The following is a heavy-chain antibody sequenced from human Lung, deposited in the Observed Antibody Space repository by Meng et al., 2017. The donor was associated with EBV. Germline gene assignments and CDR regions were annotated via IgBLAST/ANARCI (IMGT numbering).Heavy chain of an antibody. Sequence: GQLEGPGPGLGKPSETLSLTCAGSGGSISRSDWWSWVRQPPGKGLEWIGETSHSGSTNYSPSLKSRVTISLDKSKNQLSLKLNSVTAADTAVYYCASSDYYRSDYWGQGTLVTVSS. CDR2: TSHSGST. V-gene: IGHV4-4*02. CDR3: ASSDYYRSDY. CDR1: GGSISRSDW. J-gene: IGHJ4*02. D-gene: IGHD3-22*01.